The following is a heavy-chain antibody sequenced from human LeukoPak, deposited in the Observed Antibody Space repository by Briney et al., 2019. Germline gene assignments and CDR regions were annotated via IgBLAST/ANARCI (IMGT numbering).Heavy chain of an antibody. CDR1: GGSISSSSYY. D-gene: IGHD5-12*01. CDR3: ATELPRQWLRFGTFDY. Sequence: SETLSLTCTVSGGSISSSSYYWGWIRQPPGKGLEWIGSFYYSGSTYYNPSLKSRVTISVDTSKNQFSLRLSSVTAADTAVYYCATELPRQWLRFGTFDYWGQGTRVTVSS. V-gene: IGHV4-39*02. CDR2: FYYSGST. J-gene: IGHJ4*02.